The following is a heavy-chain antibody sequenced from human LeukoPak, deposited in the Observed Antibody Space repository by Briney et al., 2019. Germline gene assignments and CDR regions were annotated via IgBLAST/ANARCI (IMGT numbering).Heavy chain of an antibody. J-gene: IGHJ4*02. CDR1: GYTFTSYY. V-gene: IGHV1-46*01. Sequence: ASVTVSYKPSGYTFTSYYLHWVRQAPGQGLAGMGIIDPSGGSTSYAQKFQGRVTMTRDMSTSTVYMELSSLRSEDTAVYYCAREFKNSNDHDYWGQRTLVTVSS. D-gene: IGHD4-11*01. CDR2: IDPSGGST. CDR3: AREFKNSNDHDY.